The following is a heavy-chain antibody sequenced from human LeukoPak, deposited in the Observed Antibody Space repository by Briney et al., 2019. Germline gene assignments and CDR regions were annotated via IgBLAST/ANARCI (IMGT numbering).Heavy chain of an antibody. CDR1: GGSISSSSYY. V-gene: IGHV4-61*01. J-gene: IGHJ4*02. CDR2: IYYGGST. CDR3: ARANYFDY. Sequence: SETLSLTCTVSGGSISSSSYYWSWIRQPPGKRPEWIGYIYYGGSTNYNPSLKSRVTISVDMSKNQFSLKLSSVTAADTAVYYCARANYFDYWGQGTLVTVSS.